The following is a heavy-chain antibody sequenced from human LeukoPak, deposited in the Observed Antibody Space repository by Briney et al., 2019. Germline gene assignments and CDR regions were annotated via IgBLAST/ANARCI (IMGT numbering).Heavy chain of an antibody. V-gene: IGHV3-53*01. CDR1: GFTVSSNY. J-gene: IGHJ5*02. CDR3: AKVGYSSGWYHWFDP. Sequence: GGSLRLSCAASGFTVSSNYMSWVRQAPGKGLEWVSVIYSGGSTYYADSVKGRFTISRDNSKNTLYLQMNSLRAEDTAVYYCAKVGYSSGWYHWFDPWGQGTLVTVSS. D-gene: IGHD6-19*01. CDR2: IYSGGST.